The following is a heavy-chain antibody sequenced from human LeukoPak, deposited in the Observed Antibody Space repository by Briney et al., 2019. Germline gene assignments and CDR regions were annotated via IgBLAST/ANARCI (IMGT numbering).Heavy chain of an antibody. CDR2: IIPISGTA. CDR3: ATYCSSANCYTWGYYFDY. D-gene: IGHD2-2*01. V-gene: IGHV1-69*13. Sequence: RASVKVSCKASGGTFSSYAISWVRQAPGQGLEWMGGIIPISGTANYAQKFQGRVTITADESTSTAYMELSSLRSEDTAMYYCATYCSSANCYTWGYYFDYWGQGTLVTVSS. CDR1: GGTFSSYA. J-gene: IGHJ4*02.